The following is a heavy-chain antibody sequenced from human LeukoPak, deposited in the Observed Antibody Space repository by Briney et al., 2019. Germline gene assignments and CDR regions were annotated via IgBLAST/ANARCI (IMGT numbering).Heavy chain of an antibody. V-gene: IGHV1-69*05. D-gene: IGHD7-27*01. CDR1: GGSFSTSG. CDR3: ARDHWGIVENGYDYFYYDMDV. Sequence: SVKVSCKASGGSFSTSGFSWVRQAPGQGLEWMGGVIPIYGTPSYAQKFQGRVTITTDESTSTAYMELSSLRSEDTAVYYCARDHWGIVENGYDYFYYDMDVWGQGITVTVSS. J-gene: IGHJ6*02. CDR2: VIPIYGTP.